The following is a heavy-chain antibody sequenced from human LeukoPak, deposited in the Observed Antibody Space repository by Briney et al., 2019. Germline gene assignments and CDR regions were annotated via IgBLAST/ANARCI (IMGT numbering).Heavy chain of an antibody. D-gene: IGHD4-11*01. J-gene: IGHJ6*02. CDR1: GGSISSYS. CDR2: IYYSGST. CDR3: ARDTGSYYYYYGMDL. Sequence: SETLSLTCTVSGGSISSYSWSWVRQPPGRGLEWIGYIYYSGSTNYNPSLKSRVTLSVDTSRNQFSLKLSSVTTADTAVYYCARDTGSYYYYYGMDLWGQGTTVTVSS. V-gene: IGHV4-59*13.